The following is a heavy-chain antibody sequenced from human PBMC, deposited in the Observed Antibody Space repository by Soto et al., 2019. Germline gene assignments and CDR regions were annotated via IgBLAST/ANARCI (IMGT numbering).Heavy chain of an antibody. J-gene: IGHJ4*02. CDR3: ARGSGYSCYDPIAYYFDY. Sequence: QVQLVESGGGVVQPGRSLRLSCAASGFTFSSYGMHWVRQAPGKGLEWVAVIWYDGSNKYYADSVKGRFTISRDNSKNTLYLQMNSLRAEDTAVYYCARGSGYSCYDPIAYYFDYWGQGTLVTVSS. CDR2: IWYDGSNK. D-gene: IGHD5-12*01. V-gene: IGHV3-33*01. CDR1: GFTFSSYG.